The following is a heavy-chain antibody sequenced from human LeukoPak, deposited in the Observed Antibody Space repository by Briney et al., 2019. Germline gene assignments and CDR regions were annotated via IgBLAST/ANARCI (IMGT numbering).Heavy chain of an antibody. V-gene: IGHV3-33*01. Sequence: GRSLRLSCAASGFTFSSYGMHWVRQAPGKGLERVAVIWYDGSNKYYADSVKGRFTISRDNSKNTLYLQMNSLRAEDTAVYYCARDSSSYFSSSEFDYWGQGTLVTVSS. CDR3: ARDSSSYFSSSEFDY. CDR1: GFTFSSYG. D-gene: IGHD6-6*01. CDR2: IWYDGSNK. J-gene: IGHJ4*02.